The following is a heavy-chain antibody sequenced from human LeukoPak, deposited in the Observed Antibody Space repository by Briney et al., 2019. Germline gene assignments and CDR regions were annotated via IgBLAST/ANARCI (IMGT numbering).Heavy chain of an antibody. Sequence: GGSLRLSCAASGFTFSTYDMHWVRQTPGKRLVWVAFIRYDGSDKYYADSVKGRFTISRDNSKNTLYLQMNSLRPDDTAVYYCAKADGEAPFQYWGQGTLVSVSS. CDR1: GFTFSTYD. CDR2: IRYDGSDK. V-gene: IGHV3-30*02. CDR3: AKADGEAPFQY. J-gene: IGHJ4*02.